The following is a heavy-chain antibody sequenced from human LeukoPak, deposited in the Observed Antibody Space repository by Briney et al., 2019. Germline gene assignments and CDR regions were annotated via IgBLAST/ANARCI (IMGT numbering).Heavy chain of an antibody. D-gene: IGHD6-19*01. V-gene: IGHV3-23*01. CDR3: AKGIPVSGASQFDY. CDR1: GFTFSSYA. J-gene: IGHJ4*02. Sequence: PGGSLRLSCAASGFTFSSYAVSWVRQAPGKGLEWVSTISGSGDRTYYADSVKGRFTISRDNSKNTLFLQMNSLRAEDTAVYYCAKGIPVSGASQFDYWGQGTLVTVSS. CDR2: ISGSGDRT.